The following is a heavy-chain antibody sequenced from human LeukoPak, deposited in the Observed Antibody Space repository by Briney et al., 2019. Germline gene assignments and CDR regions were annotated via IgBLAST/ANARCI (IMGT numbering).Heavy chain of an antibody. CDR1: GFTFDDYA. Sequence: GRSLRLSCAASGFTFDDYAMHWVRQAPGKGLEWVSGISWNGGSIGYADSVKGRFTISRDNAKNSLYLQMNSLRAEDTAVYYCARGQPTYYYDSSGYYYIWGQGTLVTVSS. CDR2: ISWNGGSI. J-gene: IGHJ4*02. D-gene: IGHD3-22*01. CDR3: ARGQPTYYYDSSGYYYI. V-gene: IGHV3-9*01.